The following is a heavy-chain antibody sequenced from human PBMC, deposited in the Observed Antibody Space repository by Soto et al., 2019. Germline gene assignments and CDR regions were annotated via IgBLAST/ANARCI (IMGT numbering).Heavy chain of an antibody. CDR2: ISYDGRVQ. V-gene: IGHV3-30*19. Sequence: QAQLVEPGGDVVQPGRSLRLSCAASGFTFNSNAMHWVRQAPGKGLEWVAVISYDGRVQQYTDSVKGRFTISIDDSKNTLYLQVISLRDEDTALYYCARDKIQGAPDYLDSWGYGPRVPVSS. CDR1: GFTFNSNA. CDR3: ARDKIQGAPDYLDS. J-gene: IGHJ4*01.